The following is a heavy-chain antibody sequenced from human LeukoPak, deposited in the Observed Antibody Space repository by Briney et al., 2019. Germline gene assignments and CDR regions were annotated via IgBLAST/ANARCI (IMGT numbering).Heavy chain of an antibody. J-gene: IGHJ4*02. Sequence: SETLSLTCTVFGGSISSYDWSVIRQAPGKGLEWIGNIYYSGTTNYSPSLKSRVTISVDTSKNQFSLKLTSVTAADTAVYYCARHGILGSITYPLDFCGQGTLVTVSS. V-gene: IGHV4-59*08. CDR1: GGSISSYD. CDR3: ARHGILGSITYPLDF. D-gene: IGHD3-16*01. CDR2: IYYSGTT.